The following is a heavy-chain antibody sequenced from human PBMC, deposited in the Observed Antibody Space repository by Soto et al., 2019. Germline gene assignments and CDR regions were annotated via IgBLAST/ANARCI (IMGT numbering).Heavy chain of an antibody. V-gene: IGHV3-30*03. CDR2: ISYDGSDK. D-gene: IGHD3-22*01. CDR3: ERDQASIGYYTDLDY. Sequence: GSLRLSAAAAGWTCSSYGIPWVRQAPGKGLEWVAVISYDGSDKYYADSVKGRFTISRDNSKNTLYLQMDSLRAEDTAVYFCERDQASIGYYTDLDYWGQGNMVTVSS. J-gene: IGHJ4*02. CDR1: GWTCSSYG.